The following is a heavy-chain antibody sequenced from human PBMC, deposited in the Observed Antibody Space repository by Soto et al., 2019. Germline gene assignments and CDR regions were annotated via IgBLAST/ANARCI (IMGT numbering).Heavy chain of an antibody. J-gene: IGHJ1*01. CDR3: ARGGGNSPEIEYFQL. CDR2: IIPILGIA. Sequence: GASVKVSCKASGGTFSSYTISWVRQAPGQGLEWMGRIIPILGIANYAQKFQGRVTITADKSTSTAYMELSSLRSEDTAVYYCARGGGNSPEIEYFQLWGPGTLVTVSS. D-gene: IGHD2-21*02. V-gene: IGHV1-69*02. CDR1: GGTFSSYT.